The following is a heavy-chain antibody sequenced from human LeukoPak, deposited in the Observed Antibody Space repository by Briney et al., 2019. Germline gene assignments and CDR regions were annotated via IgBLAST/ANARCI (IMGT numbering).Heavy chain of an antibody. J-gene: IGHJ6*03. Sequence: GASVKVSCKASGYTFTGYYMHWVRQAPGQGLEWMGWINPNSGGTNYAQKFQGRVTMTRDTSISTAYMELSRLRSDDTAVYYCARDIVVVVAAYYYYYMDVWGKGTTVTVSS. CDR3: ARDIVVVVAAYYYYYMDV. D-gene: IGHD2-15*01. V-gene: IGHV1-2*02. CDR1: GYTFTGYY. CDR2: INPNSGGT.